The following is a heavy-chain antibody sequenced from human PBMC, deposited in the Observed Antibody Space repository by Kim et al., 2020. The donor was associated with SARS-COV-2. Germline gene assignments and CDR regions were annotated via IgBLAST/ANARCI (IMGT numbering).Heavy chain of an antibody. CDR2: IYHSGST. V-gene: IGHV4-4*02. D-gene: IGHD6-13*01. CDR3: ASSISSSWDTPDY. J-gene: IGHJ4*02. CDR1: GGSISSSNW. Sequence: SETLSLTCAVSGGSISSSNWWSWVRQPPGKGLEWIGEIYHSGSTNYNPSLKSRVTISVDKSKNQFSLKLSSVTAADTAVYYCASSISSSWDTPDYWGQGTLVTVSS.